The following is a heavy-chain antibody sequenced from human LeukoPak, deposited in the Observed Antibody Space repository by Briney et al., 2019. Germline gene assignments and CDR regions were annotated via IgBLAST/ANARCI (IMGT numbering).Heavy chain of an antibody. CDR1: GFTFRSYA. CDR3: ARGFPHHYDSRGIKFDF. D-gene: IGHD3-22*01. J-gene: IGHJ4*02. Sequence: GGSLRLSCAASGFTFRSYAMHWVRQAPGKGLEWVAVISYDGSNKKYADSVKGRFTISRDNSKNTLYLQMNSLRAEDTAAYYCARGFPHHYDSRGIKFDFWGQGILVSVSS. CDR2: ISYDGSNK. V-gene: IGHV3-30*04.